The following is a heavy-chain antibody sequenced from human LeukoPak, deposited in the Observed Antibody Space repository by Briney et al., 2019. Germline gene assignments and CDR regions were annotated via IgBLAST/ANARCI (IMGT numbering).Heavy chain of an antibody. D-gene: IGHD5-12*01. CDR3: ARDLGNRVATTPDH. V-gene: IGHV1-18*01. Sequence: ASVKASCKAYGYTFTSYGTTWVRQAPGQGPEWMGWISAYAGKTEYAQKFQGRVTMTTDTSTNTAYMELRSLGSDDTAVYYCARDLGNRVATTPDHWGQGTLVTVSS. CDR1: GYTFTSYG. CDR2: ISAYAGKT. J-gene: IGHJ4*02.